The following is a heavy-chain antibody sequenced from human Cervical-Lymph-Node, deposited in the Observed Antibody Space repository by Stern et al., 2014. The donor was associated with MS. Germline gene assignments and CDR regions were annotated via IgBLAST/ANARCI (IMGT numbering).Heavy chain of an antibody. CDR3: ARGRYYAMEV. Sequence: EVQLVESGGGLVQPGGSLRLSCGASGVTFSSHWMHWVRQAPGKGLVWVSRIDSDGSSTSDVDSVKGRFIISRDNAKNTLYLQMNSLRPEDTAVYYCARGRYYAMEVWGQGTTVTVSS. J-gene: IGHJ6*02. V-gene: IGHV3-74*02. D-gene: IGHD1-26*01. CDR2: IDSDGSST. CDR1: GVTFSSHW.